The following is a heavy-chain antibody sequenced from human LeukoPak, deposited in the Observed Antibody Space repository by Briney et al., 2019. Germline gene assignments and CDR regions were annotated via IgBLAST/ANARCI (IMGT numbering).Heavy chain of an antibody. J-gene: IGHJ6*03. V-gene: IGHV1-2*06. Sequence: ASVKVSCKASGYTFTGYYMHWVRQAPGQGLEWMGRINPNSGGTNYAQKFQGRFTMTRDTSISTAYMELSGLRSDDTAVYYCARDPERDGTAMGPYYYYYYYMDVWGKGTTVTVTS. CDR3: ARDPERDGTAMGPYYYYYYYMDV. D-gene: IGHD5-18*01. CDR1: GYTFTGYY. CDR2: INPNSGGT.